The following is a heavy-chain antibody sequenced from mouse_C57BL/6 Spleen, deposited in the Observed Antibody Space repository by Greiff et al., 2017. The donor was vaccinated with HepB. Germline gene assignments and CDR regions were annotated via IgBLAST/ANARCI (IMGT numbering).Heavy chain of an antibody. V-gene: IGHV1-69*01. CDR1: GYTFTSYW. CDR3: ARSITGYYFDY. Sequence: VQLQQPGAELVMPGASVKLSCKASGYTFTSYWMHWVKQRPGQGLEWIGEIDPSDSYTNYNQKFKGKSTLTEDKSSSTAYMQLSSLTSEDSAVYYCARSITGYYFDYWGQGTTLTVSS. D-gene: IGHD4-1*01. J-gene: IGHJ2*01. CDR2: IDPSDSYT.